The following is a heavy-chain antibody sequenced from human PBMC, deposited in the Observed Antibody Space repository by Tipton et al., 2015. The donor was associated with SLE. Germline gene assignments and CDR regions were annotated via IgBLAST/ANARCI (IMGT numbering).Heavy chain of an antibody. CDR1: GGSISSHY. D-gene: IGHD3-3*01. CDR2: IYHTGST. J-gene: IGHJ4*02. V-gene: IGHV4-59*11. Sequence: TLSLTCTVSGGSISSHYWSWIRQPPGKGLEWIGYIYHTGSTNYNPSLKSRVTISIDTSKNQFSLKLTSVTAADTAVYYCARDLWDFWSGYYGYWGQGTLVTVSS. CDR3: ARDLWDFWSGYYGY.